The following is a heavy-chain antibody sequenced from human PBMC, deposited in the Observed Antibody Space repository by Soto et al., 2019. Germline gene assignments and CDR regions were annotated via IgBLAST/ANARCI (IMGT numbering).Heavy chain of an antibody. V-gene: IGHV1-69*12. Sequence: QVQLVQSGAEMKEPGSSVKVSCKTSGGTFSSSAISWLRQAPGQGLEWMGGIIPLFRTPDYAQKFQGRVTIAADESTSTAYMELSSLRSEDTDVYYCARDNDRLQLGGNYCYILDVWGQGTTITVSS. D-gene: IGHD4-4*01. CDR3: ARDNDRLQLGGNYCYILDV. CDR2: IIPLFRTP. CDR1: GGTFSSSA. J-gene: IGHJ6*02.